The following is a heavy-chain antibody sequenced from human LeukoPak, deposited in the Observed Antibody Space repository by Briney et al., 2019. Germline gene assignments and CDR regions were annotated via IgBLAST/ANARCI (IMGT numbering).Heavy chain of an antibody. D-gene: IGHD2-2*01. CDR1: GFTFSSYW. V-gene: IGHV3-7*01. J-gene: IGHJ3*02. CDR3: ARDLSYCSSTSCYPPDAFDI. CDR2: IKQDGSEK. Sequence: GGSLRLSCAASGFTFSSYWMSWVRQAPGKGLEWVANIKQDGSEKYYVDSVKGRFTISRDNAKNSLYLQMNSLRAEDTAVYYCARDLSYCSSTSCYPPDAFDIWGQGTMVTVSS.